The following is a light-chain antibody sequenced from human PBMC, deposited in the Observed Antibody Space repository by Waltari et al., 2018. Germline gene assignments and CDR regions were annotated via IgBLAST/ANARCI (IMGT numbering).Light chain of an antibody. Sequence: QLVLTQSPSASASLGASVKLTCTLSSGHSSNIIAWHQRQPEKGPRSLMKVNSDGSHSKGDEVPDRFSGSSAGAEGYLTIASLQSEDEADYYCQTGGHGTWVFGGGTKLTVL. J-gene: IGLJ3*02. V-gene: IGLV4-69*01. CDR1: SGHSSNI. CDR2: VNSDGSH. CDR3: QTGGHGTWV.